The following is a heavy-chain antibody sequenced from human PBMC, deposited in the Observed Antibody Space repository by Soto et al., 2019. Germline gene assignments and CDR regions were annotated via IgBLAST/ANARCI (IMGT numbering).Heavy chain of an antibody. D-gene: IGHD3-10*01. V-gene: IGHV3-7*03. CDR1: GFTFSSYW. J-gene: IGHJ4*02. CDR3: ARRANPYYYGSGSYYTHFDY. Sequence: GGSLRLSCAASGFTFSSYWMSWVRQAPGKGLEWVANIKQDGSEKYYVDSVKGRFTISRDNAKNSLYLQMNSLRAEDTAVYYCARRANPYYYGSGSYYTHFDYWGQGTLVTVSS. CDR2: IKQDGSEK.